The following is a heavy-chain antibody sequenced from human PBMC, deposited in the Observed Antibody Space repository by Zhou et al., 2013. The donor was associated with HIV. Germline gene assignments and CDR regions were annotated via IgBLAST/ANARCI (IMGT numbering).Heavy chain of an antibody. J-gene: IGHJ4*02. Sequence: QVHLVQSGAEVKKPGASVKVSCKVSGSTLTELSIHWVRQAPGKGLEWLGGFDPENDERTYAQRVQGTVTMTEDTSTETAYVELTSLTSDDTAVYYCAARQMDDYGDFVSYFDYWGQGTLVAVSS. V-gene: IGHV1-24*01. CDR3: AARQMDDYGDFVSYFDY. CDR1: GSTLTELS. CDR2: FDPENDER. D-gene: IGHD4-17*01.